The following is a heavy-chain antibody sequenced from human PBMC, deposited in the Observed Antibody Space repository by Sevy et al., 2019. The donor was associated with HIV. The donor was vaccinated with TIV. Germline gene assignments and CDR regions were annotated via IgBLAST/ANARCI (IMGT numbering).Heavy chain of an antibody. Sequence: GGSLRLSCAVSGFTPPNEFLGGARKAQGKGREWAEVFNSGGATYSADSVRGRFTISRDKSKRTLYLQMKSLRAEDTAVYYCARVGYCRGGTCFSGFYYAMDVWGQGTTVTVSS. D-gene: IGHD2-15*01. CDR1: GFTPPNEF. CDR3: ARVGYCRGGTCFSGFYYAMDV. V-gene: IGHV3-53*01. CDR2: FNSGGAT. J-gene: IGHJ6*02.